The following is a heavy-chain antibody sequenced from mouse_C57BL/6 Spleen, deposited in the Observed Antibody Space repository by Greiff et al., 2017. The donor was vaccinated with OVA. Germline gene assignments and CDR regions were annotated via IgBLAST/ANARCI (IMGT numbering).Heavy chain of an antibody. D-gene: IGHD1-1*01. CDR2: IDPSDSYT. CDR1: GYTFTSYW. CDR3: ARNYGSFYYFDD. Sequence: QVQLQQPGAELVKPGASVKLSCKASGYTFTSYWMQWVKQRPGQGLEWIGEIDPSDSYTNYNQKFKGKATLTVDTSSSTAYMQLSSLTSEDSAVYYCARNYGSFYYFDDWGQGTTLTVSS. J-gene: IGHJ2*01. V-gene: IGHV1-50*01.